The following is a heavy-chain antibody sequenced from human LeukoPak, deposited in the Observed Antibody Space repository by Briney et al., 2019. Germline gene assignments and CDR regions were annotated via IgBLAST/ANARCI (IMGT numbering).Heavy chain of an antibody. V-gene: IGHV4-31*03. CDR2: IYYSGST. CDR1: GGSISSGGYH. D-gene: IGHD1-7*01. J-gene: IGHJ5*02. CDR3: ARDFHLTGATSRWFHP. Sequence: SQTLSLTCTVSGGSISSGGYHWSWIRQHPGKGLESIGYIYYSGSTYYNPSLKSRVTLSVDTSKNQFSLKLTSVTAADTAVYYCARDFHLTGATSRWFHPWGQGTLVTVSS.